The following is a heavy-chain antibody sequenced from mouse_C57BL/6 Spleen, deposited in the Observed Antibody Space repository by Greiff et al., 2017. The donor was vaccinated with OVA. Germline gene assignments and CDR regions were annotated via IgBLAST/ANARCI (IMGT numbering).Heavy chain of an antibody. CDR1: GYTFTSYW. CDR3: ARSPLSTTVVRAMDY. J-gene: IGHJ4*01. CDR2: IDPSDSYT. V-gene: IGHV1-69*01. D-gene: IGHD1-1*01. Sequence: QVQLQQPGAELVMPGASVKLSCKASGYTFTSYWMHWVKQRPGQGLEWIGEIDPSDSYTNYNQKFKGKSTLTVDKSSSTAYMQLRSLTSEASAVYYCARSPLSTTVVRAMDYWGQGTSVTVSS.